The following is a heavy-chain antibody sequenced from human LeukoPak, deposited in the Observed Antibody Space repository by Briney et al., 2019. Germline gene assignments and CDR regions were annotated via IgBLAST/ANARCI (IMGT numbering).Heavy chain of an antibody. V-gene: IGHV3-66*01. CDR1: GFTVSSNY. J-gene: IGHJ6*02. CDR3: ARVSTYYYYGMDV. D-gene: IGHD5/OR15-5a*01. CDR2: IYSGGST. Sequence: GGSLRLSCAASGFTVSSNYMSWVRQAPGKGLEWVSVIYSGGSTYYADSVKGRFTISRDNSKNTLYLQMNSLRAEDTAVYYCARVSTYYYYGMDVWGQGTTVTVSS.